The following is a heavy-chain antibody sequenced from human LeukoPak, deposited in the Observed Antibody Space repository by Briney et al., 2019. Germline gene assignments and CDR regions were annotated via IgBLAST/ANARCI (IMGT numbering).Heavy chain of an antibody. CDR1: GYTFTGYY. J-gene: IGHJ5*02. D-gene: IGHD5-12*01. Sequence: ASVKVSCKASGYTFTGYYMHWVRQAPGQGLEWMGWINPNSGGTNYAQKFQGRVTMTRDTPISTAYMELSRLRSDDTAVYYCAKSGYGYNWFDPWGQGTLVTVSS. V-gene: IGHV1-2*02. CDR2: INPNSGGT. CDR3: AKSGYGYNWFDP.